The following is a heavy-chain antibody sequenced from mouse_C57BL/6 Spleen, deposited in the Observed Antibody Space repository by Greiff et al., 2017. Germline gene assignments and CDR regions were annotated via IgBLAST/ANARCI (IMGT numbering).Heavy chain of an antibody. V-gene: IGHV1-75*01. J-gene: IGHJ3*01. Sequence: VKLQESGPELVKPGASVKISCKASGYTFTDYYINWVKQRPGQGLEWIGWIFPGSGSTYYNEKFKGKATLTVDKSSSTAYMLLSSLTSEDSAVYFCASEDYDGLGFAYWGQGTLVTVSA. CDR3: ASEDYDGLGFAY. CDR1: GYTFTDYY. CDR2: IFPGSGST. D-gene: IGHD2-4*01.